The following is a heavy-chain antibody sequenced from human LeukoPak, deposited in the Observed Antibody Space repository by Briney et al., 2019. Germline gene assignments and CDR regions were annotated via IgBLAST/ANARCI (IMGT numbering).Heavy chain of an antibody. V-gene: IGHV3-7*01. CDR3: ARVRFDYGDRPASAFDI. CDR1: GFTFSSYW. J-gene: IGHJ3*02. Sequence: GGSLRLSCAASGFTFSSYWMSWVRQAPGKGLEWVANIKQDGSEKYYVDSVKGRFTISRDNAKNSLYLQMNSLRAEDTAVYYCARVRFDYGDRPASAFDIWGQGTMVTVSS. CDR2: IKQDGSEK. D-gene: IGHD4-17*01.